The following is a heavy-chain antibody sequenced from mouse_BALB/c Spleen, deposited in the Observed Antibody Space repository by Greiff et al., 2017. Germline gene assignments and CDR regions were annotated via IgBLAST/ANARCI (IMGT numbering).Heavy chain of an antibody. CDR3: ARGGNCGFAY. V-gene: IGHV1-82*01. J-gene: IGHJ3*01. D-gene: IGHD2-1*01. CDR1: GYAFSSSW. CDR2: IYPGDGDT. Sequence: VQLQQSGPELVKPGASVKISCKASGYAFSSSWMNWVKQRPGQGLEWIGRIYPGDGDTNYNGKFKGKATLTADKSSSTAYMQLSSLTSVDSAVYFCARGGNCGFAYWGQGTLVTVSA.